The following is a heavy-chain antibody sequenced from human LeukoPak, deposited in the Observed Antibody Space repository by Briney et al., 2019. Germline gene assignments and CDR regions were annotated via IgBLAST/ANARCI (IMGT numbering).Heavy chain of an antibody. Sequence: VASVKVSCKASGYSFTGYYMHWVRQAPGQGLEWMGIINPSGGSTSYAQKFQGRVTMTRDMSTSTVYMELSSLRSEDTAVYYCARNQLWLLYYFDYWGQGTLVTVSS. CDR1: GYSFTGYY. CDR3: ARNQLWLLYYFDY. D-gene: IGHD5-18*01. V-gene: IGHV1-46*01. CDR2: INPSGGST. J-gene: IGHJ4*02.